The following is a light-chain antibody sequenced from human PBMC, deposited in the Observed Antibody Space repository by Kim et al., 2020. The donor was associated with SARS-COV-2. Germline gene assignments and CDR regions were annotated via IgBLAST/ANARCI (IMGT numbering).Light chain of an antibody. V-gene: IGKV3-11*01. CDR3: QQRSTWPWT. Sequence: EVVLTQSPATLSLSPGERAILSCRAGQSVTTFLAWYQQKPGQAPRLLIYNASNRATGIPARFTGGGYGTDFSLTISSLDPDDFAVYYCQQRSTWPWTFGQGTKVDIK. J-gene: IGKJ1*01. CDR1: QSVTTF. CDR2: NAS.